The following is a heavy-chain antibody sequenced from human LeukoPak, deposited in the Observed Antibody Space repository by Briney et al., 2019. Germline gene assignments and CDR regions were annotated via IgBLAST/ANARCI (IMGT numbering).Heavy chain of an antibody. Sequence: GGSLRLSCAASGFTVSNNYMNWVRQAPGKGLEWVSIIYSGGSTSYADSVKGRFTISRDNSKNTLYLQMNSQRTEDTAVYYCARDGGSSSWDYWGQGTLVTVSS. CDR3: ARDGGSSSWDY. J-gene: IGHJ4*02. D-gene: IGHD6-6*01. V-gene: IGHV3-53*01. CDR2: IYSGGST. CDR1: GFTVSNNY.